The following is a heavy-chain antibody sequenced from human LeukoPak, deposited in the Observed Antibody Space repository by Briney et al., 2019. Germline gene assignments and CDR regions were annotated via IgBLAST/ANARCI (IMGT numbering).Heavy chain of an antibody. D-gene: IGHD6-13*01. V-gene: IGHV3-11*01. CDR2: ISSSGSTI. CDR1: GFTFSDYY. J-gene: IGHJ5*02. CDR3: ARAAAAGLNWFNP. Sequence: PGGSLRLSCAASGFTFSDYYMSWIRQAPGKGLEWVSYISSSGSTIYYADSVKGRFTISRDNAKNSLYLQMNSLRAEDTAVYYCARAAAAGLNWFNPWGQGTLVTVSS.